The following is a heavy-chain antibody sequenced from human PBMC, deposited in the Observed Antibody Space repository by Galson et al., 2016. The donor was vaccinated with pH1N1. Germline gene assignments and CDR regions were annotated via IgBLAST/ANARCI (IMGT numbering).Heavy chain of an antibody. J-gene: IGHJ4*02. V-gene: IGHV6-1*01. D-gene: IGHD3-3*01. CDR3: AREVWLRRGYYIDH. Sequence: CAISGDSVSSSSDTWNWIRQSPRRGLEWLGRIYHRSNWYYEYAPSLQGRLRISPDTSSNQMSLHLNSVTLDDAAVYYCAREVWLRRGYYIDHWGQGSLVTVSS. CDR1: GDSVSSSSDT. CDR2: IYHRSNWYY.